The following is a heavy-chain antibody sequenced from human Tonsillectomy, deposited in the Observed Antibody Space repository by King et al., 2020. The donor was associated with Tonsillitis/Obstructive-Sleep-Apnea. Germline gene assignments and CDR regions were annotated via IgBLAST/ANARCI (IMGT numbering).Heavy chain of an antibody. D-gene: IGHD3-22*01. CDR3: ARDPRAVDYYDSSMDV. V-gene: IGHV1-2*02. CDR2: INPNSGGT. CDR1: GYTFTGYY. Sequence: VQLVESGAEVKKPGASVKVSCKASGYTFTGYYMHWVRQAPGQGLEWMGWINPNSGGTNYAQKFQGRVTMTRDTSISTAYMELSRLRSDDTAVYYCARDPRAVDYYDSSMDVWGQGTTVTVSS. J-gene: IGHJ6*02.